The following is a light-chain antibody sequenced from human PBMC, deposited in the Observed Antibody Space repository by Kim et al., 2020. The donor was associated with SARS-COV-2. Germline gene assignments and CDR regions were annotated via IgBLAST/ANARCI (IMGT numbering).Light chain of an antibody. CDR1: QSVRSSY. J-gene: IGKJ1*01. V-gene: IGKV3-20*01. CDR3: QQYGDSPRT. Sequence: SPGERATPACRASQSVRSSYLAWYQQKPGQAPRLLIYNASDRATGIPDRFSGSGSGTDFTLTISRVQPEEFEVYYCQQYGDSPRTFGQGTKVDIK. CDR2: NAS.